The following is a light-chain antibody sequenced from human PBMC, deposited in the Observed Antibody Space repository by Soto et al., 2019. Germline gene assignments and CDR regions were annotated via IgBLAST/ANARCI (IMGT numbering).Light chain of an antibody. CDR1: QAISNY. Sequence: DIQMTQSPSSLSASVGDRVTITCRASQAISNYLAWYQQKPGEVPNLLIYAASTLQSGVPSRFSGSGSGTEFTLTNNSLQPEDVATYYCQKYNSAPWTFGQGTKVEIK. V-gene: IGKV1-27*01. CDR3: QKYNSAPWT. CDR2: AAS. J-gene: IGKJ1*01.